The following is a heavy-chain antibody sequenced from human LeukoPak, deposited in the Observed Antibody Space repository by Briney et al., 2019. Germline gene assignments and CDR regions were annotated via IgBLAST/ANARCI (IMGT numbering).Heavy chain of an antibody. CDR2: INSDGSAT. J-gene: IGHJ4*02. V-gene: IGHV3-74*01. CDR1: GFIFMNYW. CDR3: VRGGQYYFSSYDH. D-gene: IGHD3-10*01. Sequence: GGSLRLSCAASGFIFMNYWMHWVRQAPGKGLEWLSRINSDGSATDHADSVKGRFTISKDNAKDTLYLQMDGLSAGDTAVYYCVRGGQYYFSSYDHWGQGTLVTVSS.